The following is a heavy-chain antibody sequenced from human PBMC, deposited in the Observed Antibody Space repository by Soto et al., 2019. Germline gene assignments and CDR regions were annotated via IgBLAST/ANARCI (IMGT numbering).Heavy chain of an antibody. Sequence: EVQLLESGGGLVQPGGSLRLSCAASGFSFSAYAMSWVRQAPGKGLEWVSAIRGSGGSTYYADSVKGRFTISRDNSKNTLYLQMNSLRVEDTAVYYCAKNPITVAESVDYWGQGTLVTVSS. CDR2: IRGSGGST. J-gene: IGHJ4*02. CDR1: GFSFSAYA. V-gene: IGHV3-23*01. D-gene: IGHD6-19*01. CDR3: AKNPITVAESVDY.